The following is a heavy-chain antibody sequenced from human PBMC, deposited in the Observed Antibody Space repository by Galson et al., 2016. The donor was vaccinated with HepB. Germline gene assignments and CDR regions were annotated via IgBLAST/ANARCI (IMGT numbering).Heavy chain of an antibody. V-gene: IGHV3-74*01. Sequence: SLRLSCAASGFTFSSYWMYWVRQAPGKGPVRVSRINSDGSTTNYADSVKGRFTIPRDNAKNTLYLQVNSLGVEDTAVYYWAFGQSSAFGTFDVWGQGTMVTVSS. CDR1: GFTFSSYW. J-gene: IGHJ3*01. CDR3: AFGQSSAFGTFDV. D-gene: IGHD6-6*01. CDR2: INSDGSTT.